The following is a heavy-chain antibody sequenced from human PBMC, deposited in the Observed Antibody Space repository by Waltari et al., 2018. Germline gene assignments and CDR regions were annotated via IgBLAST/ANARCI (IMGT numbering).Heavy chain of an antibody. CDR2: ISSSSSYI. Sequence: EVQLVESGGGLVKPGGSLRLSCAASGFTSSSYNMNWVRQAPGKGLEWVSSISSSSSYIYYADSVKGRFTISRDNAKNSLSLQMNSLRAEDTAVYYCARDDGYYDCSGYHKNWFDPWGQGTLVTVSS. V-gene: IGHV3-21*01. CDR3: ARDDGYYDCSGYHKNWFDP. CDR1: GFTSSSYN. J-gene: IGHJ5*02. D-gene: IGHD3-22*01.